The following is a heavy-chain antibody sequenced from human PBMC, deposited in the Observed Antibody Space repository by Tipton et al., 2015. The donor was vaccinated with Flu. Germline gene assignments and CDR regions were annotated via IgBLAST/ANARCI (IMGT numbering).Heavy chain of an antibody. CDR3: ARSENGYNEDPFDY. D-gene: IGHD5-24*01. CDR2: IYHNGTT. Sequence: LSLTCSVSGDSPSIGDYYWSWIRQHSGKGLEWIGYIYHNGTTYYKPSLKSRVDITVDTSKNLFSLRLSAVTAADTAVYYCARSENGYNEDPFDYWGQGTLVTVSS. J-gene: IGHJ4*02. CDR1: GDSPSIGDYY. V-gene: IGHV4-31*03.